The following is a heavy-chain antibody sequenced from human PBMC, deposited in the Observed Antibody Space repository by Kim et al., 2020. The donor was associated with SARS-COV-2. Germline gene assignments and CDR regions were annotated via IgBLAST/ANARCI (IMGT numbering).Heavy chain of an antibody. J-gene: IGHJ4*02. CDR2: MTGSSGNT. CDR1: GFTFSSYT. CDR3: AKLPSRTSSSSDH. V-gene: IGHV3-23*01. D-gene: IGHD2-2*01. Sequence: GGSLRLSCAASGFTFSSYTMNWVRQAPRKGLEWVSCMTGSSGNTYYADSVKGRFTISRDNSKSTVYLQMNSLRADDTAVYYCAKLPSRTSSSSDHLGQVT.